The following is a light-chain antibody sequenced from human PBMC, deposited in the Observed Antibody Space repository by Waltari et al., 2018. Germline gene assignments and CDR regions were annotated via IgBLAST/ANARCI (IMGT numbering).Light chain of an antibody. CDR3: QHYSHSSPWT. CDR2: DVS. CDR1: QSVSDW. V-gene: IGKV1-5*01. Sequence: DIQMTQSPSTLSASVGDRVTITCRASQSVSDWLAWYQQKPGKAPELLIFDVSTLKSGVPSRFSGRGSGTEFTLTISGLQPDDFATYYCQHYSHSSPWTFGQGTKVEIK. J-gene: IGKJ1*01.